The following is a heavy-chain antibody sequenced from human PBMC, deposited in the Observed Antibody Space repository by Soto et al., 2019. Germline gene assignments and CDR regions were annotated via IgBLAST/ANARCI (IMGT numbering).Heavy chain of an antibody. J-gene: IGHJ6*02. V-gene: IGHV3-30*18. CDR2: ISYDGHNK. CDR1: GFTFTTFG. CDR3: AKDLQAYGDYNSYYYGMDV. D-gene: IGHD4-17*01. Sequence: QVQLVESGGGVVQPGGSLRLSCTASGFTFTTFGIHWVRQAPGKGLEWVALISYDGHNKYYSDSVKGRFTISRDNYKKTLSLQMNSMRAEDTAVYYCAKDLQAYGDYNSYYYGMDVWGQGTTVSVSS.